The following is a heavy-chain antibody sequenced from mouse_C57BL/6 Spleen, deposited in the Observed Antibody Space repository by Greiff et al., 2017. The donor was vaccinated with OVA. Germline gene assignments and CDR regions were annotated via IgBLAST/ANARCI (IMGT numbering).Heavy chain of an antibody. Sequence: QVQLQQPGAELVKPGASVKLSCKASGYTFTSYWMHWVKQRPGRGLEWIGRIDPTSGGTQYNEKFKSKATLTVDKPSSTAYMQLSSLTSEDSAVYYCARTYYSNYGYFDVWGTGTTVTVSS. CDR3: ARTYYSNYGYFDV. D-gene: IGHD2-5*01. J-gene: IGHJ1*03. CDR1: GYTFTSYW. CDR2: IDPTSGGT. V-gene: IGHV1-72*01.